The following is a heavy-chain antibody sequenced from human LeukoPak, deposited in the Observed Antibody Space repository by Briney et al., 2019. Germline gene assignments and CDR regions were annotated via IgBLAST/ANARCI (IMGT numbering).Heavy chain of an antibody. CDR2: IYTSGST. CDR3: ARVPVYYGMDV. Sequence: SETLSLTGTVSGGSISSYYWIWIRQPAGKGLEWIGRIYTSGSTSYNPSLKSRVTMSVDTSKNQFSLRLSSVNAADTAVYFCARVPVYYGMDVWGQGTTVTVSS. V-gene: IGHV4-4*07. CDR1: GGSISSYY. J-gene: IGHJ6*02.